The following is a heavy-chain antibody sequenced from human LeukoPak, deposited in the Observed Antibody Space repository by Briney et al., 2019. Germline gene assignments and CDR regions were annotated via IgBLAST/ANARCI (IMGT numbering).Heavy chain of an antibody. Sequence: PSETLSLTCAVYGGSFSGYYWSWIRQPPGKGLEWIGYIYYSGSTNYNPSLKSRVTISVDTSKNQFSLKLSSVTAADTAVYYCARQSYNWSPGWFDPWGQGTLVTVSS. CDR1: GGSFSGYY. CDR2: IYYSGST. D-gene: IGHD1-20*01. J-gene: IGHJ5*02. CDR3: ARQSYNWSPGWFDP. V-gene: IGHV4-59*08.